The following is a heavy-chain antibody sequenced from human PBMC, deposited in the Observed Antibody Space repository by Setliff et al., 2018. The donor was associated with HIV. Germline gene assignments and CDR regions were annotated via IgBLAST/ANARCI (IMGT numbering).Heavy chain of an antibody. CDR3: ARRRSSGWYHYSDY. V-gene: IGHV4-38-2*02. Sequence: ASETLSLTCTVSGYSISSGYYWGWIRQPPGKGLEWIGSIYHSGSTYYNPSLKSRVTISVDTSKNQFSLKLSSVTAADTAVYYCARRRSSGWYHYSDYWGQGTLVTVSS. J-gene: IGHJ4*02. CDR2: IYHSGST. CDR1: GYSISSGYY. D-gene: IGHD6-19*01.